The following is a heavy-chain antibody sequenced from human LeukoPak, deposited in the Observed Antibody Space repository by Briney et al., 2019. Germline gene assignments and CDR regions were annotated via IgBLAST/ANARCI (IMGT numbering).Heavy chain of an antibody. Sequence: SETLSLTRAVYGGSFSGYYWSWIRQPPGKGLEWIGEINHSGSTNYNPSLKSRVTISVDTSKNQFSLKLSSVTAADTAVYYCARGPYYYDSSGYYYWFDPWGQGTLVTVSS. CDR1: GGSFSGYY. CDR3: ARGPYYYDSSGYYYWFDP. D-gene: IGHD3-22*01. J-gene: IGHJ5*02. CDR2: INHSGST. V-gene: IGHV4-34*01.